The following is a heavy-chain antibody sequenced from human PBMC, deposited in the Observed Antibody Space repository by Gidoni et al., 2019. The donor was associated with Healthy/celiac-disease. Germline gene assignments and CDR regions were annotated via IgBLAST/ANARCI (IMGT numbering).Heavy chain of an antibody. CDR3: AKEVAVAGYFDY. CDR1: GFTFSSYA. V-gene: IGHV3-23*01. D-gene: IGHD6-19*01. J-gene: IGHJ4*02. Sequence: EVQLLESGRGLVQPGGALRRSCAASGFTFSSYAMSWVRQAPGKGLEWVSAISGSGGSTYYADSVKGRFTISRDNSKNTLYLQMNSLRAEDTAVYYCAKEVAVAGYFDYWGQGTLVTVSS. CDR2: ISGSGGST.